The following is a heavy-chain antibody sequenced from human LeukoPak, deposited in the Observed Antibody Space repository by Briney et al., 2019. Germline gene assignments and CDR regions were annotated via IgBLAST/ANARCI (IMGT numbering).Heavy chain of an antibody. Sequence: SETLSLTCTVSGGSISSYYWSWIRQPPGKGLEWIGYNYYSGSTNYNPSLKSRVTISVDTSKNQFSLKLSSVTAADTAVYYCARVEDYYDSSGYYTLGWYFDLWGRGTLVTVSS. CDR3: ARVEDYYDSSGYYTLGWYFDL. CDR2: NYYSGST. CDR1: GGSISSYY. D-gene: IGHD3-22*01. J-gene: IGHJ2*01. V-gene: IGHV4-59*01.